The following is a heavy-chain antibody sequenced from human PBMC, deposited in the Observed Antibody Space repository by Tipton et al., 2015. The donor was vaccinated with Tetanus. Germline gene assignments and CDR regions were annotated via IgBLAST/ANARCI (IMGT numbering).Heavy chain of an antibody. CDR1: GFTFSSYA. Sequence: CAASGFTFSSYAMHWVRQAPGKGLEWVAVISYDGSNKYYADSVKGRFTISRDNSKNTLYLQMNSLRAEDTAVYYCASGISSGSYTNGAFDIWGQGTMVTVSS. D-gene: IGHD1-26*01. V-gene: IGHV3-30-3*01. J-gene: IGHJ3*02. CDR2: ISYDGSNK. CDR3: ASGISSGSYTNGAFDI.